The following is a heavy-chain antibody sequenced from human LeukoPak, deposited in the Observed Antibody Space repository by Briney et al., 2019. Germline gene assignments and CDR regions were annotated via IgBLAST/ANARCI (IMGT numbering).Heavy chain of an antibody. J-gene: IGHJ5*02. Sequence: GGSLRLSCAASGFTFDDYAMHWVRQAPGKGLEWVSLISGDGGSTYYADSVKGRFTIYRDNSKNPLYLQMNSLRTEDTALYYCAKDTGLYGSGSYYKGYNWFDPWGQGTLVTVSS. CDR3: AKDTGLYGSGSYYKGYNWFDP. CDR2: ISGDGGST. CDR1: GFTFDDYA. D-gene: IGHD3-10*01. V-gene: IGHV3-43*02.